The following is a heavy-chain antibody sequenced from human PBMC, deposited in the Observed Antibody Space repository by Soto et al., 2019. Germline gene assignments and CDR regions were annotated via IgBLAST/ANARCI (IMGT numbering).Heavy chain of an antibody. J-gene: IGHJ5*02. CDR2: IYYSGST. CDR1: GGSISSGGYY. CDR3: ARDADGGVVTPWFDP. V-gene: IGHV4-31*03. Sequence: QVQLQESGPGLVKPSQTLSLTCTVSGGSISSGGYYWSWIRQHPGKGLEWIGYIYYSGSTYYNPSLKSRVTISVDTSKNQFSLKLNSVTAADTAVYYCARDADGGVVTPWFDPWGQGTLVTVSS. D-gene: IGHD3-3*01.